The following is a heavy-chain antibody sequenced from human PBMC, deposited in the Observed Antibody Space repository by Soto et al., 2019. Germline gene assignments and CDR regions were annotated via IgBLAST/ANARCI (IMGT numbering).Heavy chain of an antibody. CDR2: IRAKSNKYAT. CDR1: GFSFSGSA. V-gene: IGHV3-73*01. CDR3: NSGSYYSSI. J-gene: IGHJ4*02. Sequence: XGSLGLSCAASGFSFSGSAIHGVRQASGKGLEWVGRIRAKSNKYATLYAESLKGRFTISRDDSQSTAYLEMNSLKTEDTAVYYCNSGSYYSSIWGQGTLVTVSS. D-gene: IGHD1-26*01.